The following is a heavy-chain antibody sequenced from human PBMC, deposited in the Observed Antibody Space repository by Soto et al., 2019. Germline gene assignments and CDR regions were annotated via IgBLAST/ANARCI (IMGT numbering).Heavy chain of an antibody. D-gene: IGHD2-21*02. CDR3: AREETAWPLAYGLDV. Sequence: GGSLRLSCEASGFSFSTYSMRWVRQAPGKGLEWVSSIGRRSDIYYADSVKGRFTISRDNAKNSVSLQMNSLRDEDTAVYYCAREETAWPLAYGLDVWGQGTTVTVSS. CDR2: IGRRSDI. CDR1: GFSFSTYS. V-gene: IGHV3-21*01. J-gene: IGHJ6*02.